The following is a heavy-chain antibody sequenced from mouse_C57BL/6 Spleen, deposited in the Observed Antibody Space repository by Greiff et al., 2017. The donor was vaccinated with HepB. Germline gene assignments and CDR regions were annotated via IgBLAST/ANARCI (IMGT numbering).Heavy chain of an antibody. CDR2: IRNKANGYTT. D-gene: IGHD4-1*01. CDR3: ARYKLTFDY. CDR1: GFTFTDYY. Sequence: EVMLVESGGGLVQPGGSLSLSCAASGFTFTDYYMRWVRQTPGKALEWLGFIRNKANGYTTEYNASVKGLFTISIDNSQCILYLQLNALGAEDSATDDCARYKLTFDYWGQGTTLTVAS. J-gene: IGHJ2*01. V-gene: IGHV7-3*01.